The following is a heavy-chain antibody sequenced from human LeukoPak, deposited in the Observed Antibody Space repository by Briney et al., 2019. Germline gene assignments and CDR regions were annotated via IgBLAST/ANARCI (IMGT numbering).Heavy chain of an antibody. V-gene: IGHV4-39*01. Sequence: PSETLSLTCTVSGGSIGRSFSYWGWIRQPPGKGLEWIGSISYSGSTFYNPSLKSRVTISVDTSKNQFSLNLSSVTVADTAVYYCARRDGYNYNWFDPWGQGTLVTVSS. D-gene: IGHD5-24*01. J-gene: IGHJ5*02. CDR1: GGSIGRSFSY. CDR3: ARRDGYNYNWFDP. CDR2: ISYSGST.